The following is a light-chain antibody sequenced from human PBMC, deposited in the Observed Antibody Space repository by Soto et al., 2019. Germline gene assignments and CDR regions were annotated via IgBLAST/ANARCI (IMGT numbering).Light chain of an antibody. J-gene: IGLJ2*01. CDR1: SSNIGAGYD. Sequence: QSVLTQPPSVSGAPGQRVTISCTGSSSNIGAGYDVHWYQQLPGTAPKLLIFSNNNRPSGVPDRFSGSKSGTSASLANTGLQAEDEADYYCQSYDSSLSGYVAFGGGTKLTVL. V-gene: IGLV1-40*01. CDR2: SNN. CDR3: QSYDSSLSGYVA.